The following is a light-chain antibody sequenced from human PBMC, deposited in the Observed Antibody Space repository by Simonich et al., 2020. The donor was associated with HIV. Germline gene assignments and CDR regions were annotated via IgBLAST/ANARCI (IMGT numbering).Light chain of an antibody. CDR2: DVS. V-gene: IGLV2-14*01. J-gene: IGLJ3*02. CDR1: HSDVGGYNY. Sequence: QSALTQPASVSGSPGQSITISCTGTHSDVGGYNYVSWYQQPPGKAPKLMIYDVSNRPSGVSNRFSGSKSGNTASLTISGLQAEDEADYYCSSYTSSSTWVFGGGTKLTVL. CDR3: SSYTSSSTWV.